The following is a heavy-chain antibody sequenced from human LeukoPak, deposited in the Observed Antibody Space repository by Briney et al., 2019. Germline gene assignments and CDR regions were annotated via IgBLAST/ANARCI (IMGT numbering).Heavy chain of an antibody. V-gene: IGHV4-59*08. CDR3: ARPPRSTSFNYYGMDV. J-gene: IGHJ6*02. CDR2: IYYSGST. D-gene: IGHD2-2*01. CDR1: GDSISSYY. Sequence: PSETLSLTCTVSGDSISSYYWSWIRQPPGKGLEWIGYIYYSGSTDYNPSLKSRVTISVDTSKNQFSLKLSSVTAADTAVYYCARPPRSTSFNYYGMDVWGQETTVTVSS.